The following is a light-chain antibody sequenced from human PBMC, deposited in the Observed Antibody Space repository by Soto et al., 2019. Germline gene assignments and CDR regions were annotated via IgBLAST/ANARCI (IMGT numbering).Light chain of an antibody. CDR1: QNVRSNY. CDR2: DAS. J-gene: IGKJ4*01. V-gene: IGKV3-20*01. CDR3: QQYGSSLT. Sequence: EIVLTQSPGTLSLSPGERATLSCRASQNVRSNYLAWYQQKPGQAPRLLICDASSRAIGIPARFRGSGSWTDVTLAIIRLDAVDVAVYFCQQYGSSLTCGGGSKVESK.